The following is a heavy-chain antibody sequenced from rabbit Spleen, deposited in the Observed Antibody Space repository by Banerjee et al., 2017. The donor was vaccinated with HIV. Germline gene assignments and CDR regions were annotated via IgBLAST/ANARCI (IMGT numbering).Heavy chain of an antibody. CDR2: IYAGSSGRA. V-gene: IGHV1S40*01. CDR1: GFSFSSGYC. J-gene: IGHJ4*01. D-gene: IGHD2-1*01. CDR3: ARGSATMTMVITGYYLNL. Sequence: QSLEESGGGLVKPGASLTLTCTASGFSFSSGYCMCWVRQAPGKGLEWIGCIYAGSSGRAYYASWAKGRFTISKTSSTTVTLQMASLTVADTATYFCARGSATMTMVITGYYLNLWGPGTLVTVS.